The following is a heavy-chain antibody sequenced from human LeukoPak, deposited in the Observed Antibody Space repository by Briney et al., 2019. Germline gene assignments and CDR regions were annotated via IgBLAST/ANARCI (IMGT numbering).Heavy chain of an antibody. D-gene: IGHD6-19*01. CDR2: ISYDGSNK. CDR1: GFTFSSYA. V-gene: IGHV3-30-3*01. CDR3: ASFTVAGRRGRNNWFDP. J-gene: IGHJ5*02. Sequence: GRSLRLSCAASGFTFSSYAMHWVRQAPGKGLEWVAVISYDGSNKYYADPVKGRFTISRDNSKNTLYLQMNSLRAEDTAVYYCASFTVAGRRGRNNWFDPWGQGTLVTVSS.